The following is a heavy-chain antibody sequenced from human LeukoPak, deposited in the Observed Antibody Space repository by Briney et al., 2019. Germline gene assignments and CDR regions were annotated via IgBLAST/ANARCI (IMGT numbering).Heavy chain of an antibody. V-gene: IGHV3-48*03. Sequence: GGSLRLSCAASGFTFSSYEMNWVRQAPGKGLEWVSHISSSGSTIYYADSVKGRFTISRDNAKNSLYLQMNSLRAEDTAVYYCARAYSSGWYSRKYYFDYWGQGTLVTVSS. CDR3: ARAYSSGWYSRKYYFDY. D-gene: IGHD6-19*01. CDR2: ISSSGSTI. CDR1: GFTFSSYE. J-gene: IGHJ4*02.